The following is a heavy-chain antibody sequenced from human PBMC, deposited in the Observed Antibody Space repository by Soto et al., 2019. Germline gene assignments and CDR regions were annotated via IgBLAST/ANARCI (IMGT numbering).Heavy chain of an antibody. Sequence: SVKVSCKASGGTFSSYAISWVRQAPGQGLEWMGGIIPIFGTANYAQKFQGRVTITADESTSTAYMELSSLRSEDTAVYYCARAYYDSSGYYRPPYNWFDPWGQGTLVTVSS. J-gene: IGHJ5*02. V-gene: IGHV1-69*13. CDR1: GGTFSSYA. CDR2: IIPIFGTA. CDR3: ARAYYDSSGYYRPPYNWFDP. D-gene: IGHD3-22*01.